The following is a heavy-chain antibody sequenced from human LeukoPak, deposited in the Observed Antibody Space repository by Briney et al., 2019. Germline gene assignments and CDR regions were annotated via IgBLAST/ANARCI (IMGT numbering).Heavy chain of an antibody. CDR1: GFTFSSYG. V-gene: IGHV3-23*01. CDR3: AKDRIRRLLWSGELYFDY. J-gene: IGHJ4*02. D-gene: IGHD3-10*01. Sequence: GGSLRLSCAASGFTFSSYGMHWVRDAPGKGLEWVSAISGRGGSTYYADSVKGRFTISRDNSNNTLYLQMNSLRAEDTAVYYCAKDRIRRLLWSGELYFDYWGQGTLVTVSS. CDR2: ISGRGGST.